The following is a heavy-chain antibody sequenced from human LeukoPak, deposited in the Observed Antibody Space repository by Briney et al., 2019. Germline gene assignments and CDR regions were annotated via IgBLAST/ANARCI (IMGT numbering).Heavy chain of an antibody. D-gene: IGHD3-16*02. J-gene: IGHJ4*02. Sequence: GGSLRLSCAASAFTFSNYLISWVRQAPGKGLEWVSVISGSGETTYHADSVKGRLTISRDNSKNTLYLQMNSLRAEDTAVYYCAKGDVWGSYRSALLDYWGQGTLATVSS. CDR1: AFTFSNYL. V-gene: IGHV3-23*01. CDR2: ISGSGETT. CDR3: AKGDVWGSYRSALLDY.